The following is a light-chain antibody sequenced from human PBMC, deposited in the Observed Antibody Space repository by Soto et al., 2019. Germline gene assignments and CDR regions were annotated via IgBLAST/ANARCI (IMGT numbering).Light chain of an antibody. Sequence: EIVLTQSPGTLSLSPGERATLSCRASQSVSSSYLAWYQHKPGQAPRLLIYGASSRATGIPDRFSGSGSGTYFTFTISRLEPEDFAVYYCQQYGSSPHTCDRGTRLEIK. CDR3: QQYGSSPHT. CDR2: GAS. J-gene: IGKJ2*01. CDR1: QSVSSSY. V-gene: IGKV3-20*01.